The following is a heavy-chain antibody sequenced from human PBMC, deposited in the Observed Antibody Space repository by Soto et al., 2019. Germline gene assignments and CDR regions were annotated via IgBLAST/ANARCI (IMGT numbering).Heavy chain of an antibody. CDR3: ARDKDRVGLGGNYYYTMDV. Sequence: QVQLVQSGDEVKKPGSSVRVSCKASGGTFSTYAISGVRQAPGQGLEWLGGIIPIFHTADYAQKFRGRVPITADEPTTTAYMELSSLRSEDTAVYYCARDKDRVGLGGNYYYTMDVWGQGTTVTVSS. V-gene: IGHV1-69*12. J-gene: IGHJ6*02. CDR2: IIPIFHTA. D-gene: IGHD3-3*01. CDR1: GGTFSTYA.